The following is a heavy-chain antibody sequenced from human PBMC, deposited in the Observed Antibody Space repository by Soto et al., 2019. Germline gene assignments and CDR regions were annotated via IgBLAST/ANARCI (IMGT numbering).Heavy chain of an antibody. CDR1: GFTFKDFA. CDR3: ARDIESVKGFQHNSVGPRY. V-gene: IGHV3-30-3*01. CDR2: ISFDGTNT. D-gene: IGHD1-1*01. J-gene: IGHJ4*02. Sequence: GGSLRLSCAASGFTFKDFAMHWVRQAPGKGLEWVAVISFDGTNTYYADSVRGRVTISRDNSRSTLYLQMKSVRVEDSALFYCARDIESVKGFQHNSVGPRYWGPGPLVTVSS.